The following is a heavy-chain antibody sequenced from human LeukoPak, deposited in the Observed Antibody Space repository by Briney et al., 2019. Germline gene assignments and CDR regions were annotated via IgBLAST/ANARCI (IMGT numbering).Heavy chain of an antibody. V-gene: IGHV3-7*01. Sequence: GGSLRLSCEASGFTFSNYWMTWVRQTPGKGLEWVANVKQDGTEKYYWDSVTHQFTISRDNAKKLVYLQMNSLRVEDTGLYYCTRDTGGSGSYPDYGGQGTLVTVSS. CDR3: TRDTGGSGSYPDY. D-gene: IGHD1-26*01. CDR2: VKQDGTEK. CDR1: GFTFSNYW. J-gene: IGHJ4*02.